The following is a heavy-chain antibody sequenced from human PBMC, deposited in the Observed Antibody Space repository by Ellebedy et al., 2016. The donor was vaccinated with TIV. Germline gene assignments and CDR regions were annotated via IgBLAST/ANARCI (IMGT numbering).Heavy chain of an antibody. V-gene: IGHV1-69*04. D-gene: IGHD3-10*01. Sequence: AASVKVSCRASGGTFSSYAISWVRQAPGQGLEWMGRIMPILGIANYAQKFQGRVTITADKSTSTVYMELSSLRSEDTAVYYCVRTYYYGSGSFEDYWGQGTLVTVSS. CDR3: VRTYYYGSGSFEDY. CDR2: IMPILGIA. J-gene: IGHJ4*02. CDR1: GGTFSSYA.